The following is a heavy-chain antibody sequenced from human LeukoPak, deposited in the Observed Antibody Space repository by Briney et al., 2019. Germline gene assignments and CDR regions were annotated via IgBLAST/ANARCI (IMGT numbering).Heavy chain of an antibody. D-gene: IGHD3-10*01. CDR2: MWYDGSNR. V-gene: IGHV3-33*01. CDR1: GFTFSRYG. Sequence: PGRSLRLSCAASGFTFSRYGMHWVRQAPGKGLEWVADMWYDGSNRNYADSVKGRFTISRDNSKNTLYLQMNSLRAEDTAVYYCARAGDYGSGSCAFDMWGQGTMVTVSS. CDR3: ARAGDYGSGSCAFDM. J-gene: IGHJ3*02.